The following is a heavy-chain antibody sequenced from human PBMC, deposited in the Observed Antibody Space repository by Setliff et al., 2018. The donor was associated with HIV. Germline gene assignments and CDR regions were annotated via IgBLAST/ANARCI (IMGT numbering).Heavy chain of an antibody. CDR2: IYPGDSDT. V-gene: IGHV5-51*01. CDR1: GYSFTSYW. J-gene: IGHJ4*02. CDR3: ARRTRRRGSSYGNIDY. Sequence: GESLKISCKGSGYSFTSYWIGWVRQMPGKGLEWMGIIYPGDSDTRYSPSFQGQVTISADKSISTAYLQWRSLQASDTAVYYCARRTRRRGSSYGNIDYWGQGTLVTV. D-gene: IGHD5-18*01.